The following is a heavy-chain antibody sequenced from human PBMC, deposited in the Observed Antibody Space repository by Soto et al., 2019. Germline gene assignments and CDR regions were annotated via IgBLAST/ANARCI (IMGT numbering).Heavy chain of an antibody. CDR2: IRSKSDGGTT. Sequence: PGGSLRLSCAASGFTFSNAWMNWVRQAPGKGLEWVGRIRSKSDGGTTDYAASVKGRFAISRDDPKNSLYLQMNSLKTEDTAVYYCARSGSSTSCYDYWGQGTLVTVSS. V-gene: IGHV3-15*07. CDR1: GFTFSNAW. CDR3: ARSGSSTSCYDY. D-gene: IGHD6-13*01. J-gene: IGHJ4*02.